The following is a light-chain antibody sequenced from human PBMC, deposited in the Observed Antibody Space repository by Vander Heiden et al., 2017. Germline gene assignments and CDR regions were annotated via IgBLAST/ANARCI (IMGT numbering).Light chain of an antibody. CDR3: CSYADSSSLV. J-gene: IGLJ2*01. V-gene: IGLV2-23*01. CDR2: EAN. CDR1: SSDVGSYNL. Sequence: QSALTQPASVSGSPGQSITVSCTGTSSDVGSYNLVSWYQHHPGKAPKLMIYEANKRPSGVSNRFSGSKSGNTASLTISGLQAEDEADYYCCSYADSSSLVFGRGTKLTGL.